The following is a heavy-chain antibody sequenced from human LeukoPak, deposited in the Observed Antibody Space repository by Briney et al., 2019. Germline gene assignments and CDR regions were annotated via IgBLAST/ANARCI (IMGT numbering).Heavy chain of an antibody. CDR3: VKGQTSTWHYFDF. D-gene: IGHD6-13*01. V-gene: IGHV3-23*01. CDR2: TSGSGDST. CDR1: GFTFSNYG. J-gene: IGHJ4*02. Sequence: GGSLRLSCAASGFTFSNYGMSWVRQAPGKGLEWVSGTSGSGDSTDYADSVKGRFTISRDNSKNTLYVQMNSLRAEDTAVYYCVKGQTSTWHYFDFWGQGTLVTVSS.